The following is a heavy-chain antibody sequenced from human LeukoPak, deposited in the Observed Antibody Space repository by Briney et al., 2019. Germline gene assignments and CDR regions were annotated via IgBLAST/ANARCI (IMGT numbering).Heavy chain of an antibody. D-gene: IGHD3-22*01. Sequence: PGGSLRLSCAASGFTFSSYSMNWVRQAPGKGLEWVSSISSSSSYIYYADSVKGRFTISRDNAKNSLYLQMNSLRAEDTAVYYGARGSYYYDSSGYTGGYWGQGTLVTVSS. V-gene: IGHV3-21*01. CDR1: GFTFSSYS. CDR3: ARGSYYYDSSGYTGGY. J-gene: IGHJ4*02. CDR2: ISSSSSYI.